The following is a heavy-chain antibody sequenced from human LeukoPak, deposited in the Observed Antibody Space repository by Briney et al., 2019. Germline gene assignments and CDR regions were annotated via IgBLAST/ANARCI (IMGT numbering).Heavy chain of an antibody. J-gene: IGHJ4*02. CDR3: ARAYCSGGSCYSYYFDY. CDR2: INPNSGGT. V-gene: IGHV1-2*02. D-gene: IGHD2-15*01. Sequence: ASVKVSCKASGYTFNGYYKHWVRQAPGQGLEWMGWINPNSGGTNYAQKFQGRVTMTRDTSISTAYMELSRLRSDDTAVYYCARAYCSGGSCYSYYFDYWGQGTLVTVSS. CDR1: GYTFNGYY.